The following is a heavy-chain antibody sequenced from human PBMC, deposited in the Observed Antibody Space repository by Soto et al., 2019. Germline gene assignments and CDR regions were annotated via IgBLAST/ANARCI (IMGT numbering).Heavy chain of an antibody. CDR3: AKDVGFSNSWCLDY. CDR2: ISYDGSNK. V-gene: IGHV3-30*18. D-gene: IGHD6-13*01. Sequence: QVQLVESGGGVVQPGRSLRLSCAASGFSFSSYGMHWVRQAPGKGLKWVAVISYDGSNKYYADSVKGRFTISRDNSKITLYLQMISLRAEDTAVYYCAKDVGFSNSWCLDYWGQGTLVTVSS. J-gene: IGHJ4*02. CDR1: GFSFSSYG.